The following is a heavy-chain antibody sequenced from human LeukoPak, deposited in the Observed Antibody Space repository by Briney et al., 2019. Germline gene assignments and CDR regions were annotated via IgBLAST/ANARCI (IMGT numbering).Heavy chain of an antibody. Sequence: GGSLRLSCAASGFTFSNSALNWVRQAPGKGLEWVSSINDVGSHIYYADSMRGRFTISRDNAKTSVYLQMNNLRPEDTAVYYCARDATYYLRYGYFDCWGHGTLVTVSS. CDR2: INDVGSHI. V-gene: IGHV3-21*01. J-gene: IGHJ4*01. CDR3: ARDATYYLRYGYFDC. D-gene: IGHD5/OR15-5a*01. CDR1: GFTFSNSA.